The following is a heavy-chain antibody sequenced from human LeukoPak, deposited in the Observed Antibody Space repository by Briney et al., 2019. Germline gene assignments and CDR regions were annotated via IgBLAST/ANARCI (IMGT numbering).Heavy chain of an antibody. V-gene: IGHV4-61*01. CDR2: IYYSGST. CDR1: GGSVGSCSDY. CDR3: ARDWGASGSFDP. Sequence: SETLSLTCTVSGGSVGSCSDYWSWIRQPPGKGLEWIGYIYYSGSTNYNPSLKSRVTISVDTSKNQFSLKLSSVTAADTAVYYCARDWGASGSFDPWGQGTLVTVSS. D-gene: IGHD3-10*01. J-gene: IGHJ5*02.